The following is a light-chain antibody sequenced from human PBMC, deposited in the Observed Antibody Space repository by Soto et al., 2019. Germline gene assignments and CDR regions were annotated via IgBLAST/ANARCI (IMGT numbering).Light chain of an antibody. V-gene: IGKV1-6*01. CDR3: LQDYNYPYT. CDR1: QGIRND. J-gene: IGKJ2*01. CDR2: AAS. Sequence: AIQMTQSPSSLSPSVGDRVTITCRASQGIRNDLGWYQQKPGKAPKPLIYAASSLQSGVPSRFSGSGSGTDFTLTISNLQPEDFATYYCLQDYNYPYTFGQGTKLEIK.